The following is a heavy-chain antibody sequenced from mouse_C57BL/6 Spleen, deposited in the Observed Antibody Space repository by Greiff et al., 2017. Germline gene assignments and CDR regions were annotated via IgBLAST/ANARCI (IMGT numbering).Heavy chain of an antibody. CDR2: IRNKANGYTT. CDR3: ARYLTGTGFDY. J-gene: IGHJ2*01. V-gene: IGHV7-3*01. D-gene: IGHD4-1*01. CDR1: GFTFTDYY. Sequence: EVQVVESGGGLVQPGGSLSLSCAASGFTFTDYYMSWVRQPPGKALEWLGFIRNKANGYTTEYSASVKGRFTISRDNSQSILYLQMNALRAEDSATYYCARYLTGTGFDYWGQGTTLTVSS.